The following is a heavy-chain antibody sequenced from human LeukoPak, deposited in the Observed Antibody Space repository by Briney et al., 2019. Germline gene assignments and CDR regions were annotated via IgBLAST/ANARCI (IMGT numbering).Heavy chain of an antibody. CDR2: IYSGGTT. CDR3: ARVDYGDYQYFQH. CDR1: GFPVSSNY. V-gene: IGHV3-53*01. D-gene: IGHD4-17*01. Sequence: GFLRLSCAASGFPVSSNYMSWVRQAPGKGLEWVSVIYSGGTTYYADSVKGRFTISRDNSKNTLYLQMNSLRAEDTAVYYCARVDYGDYQYFQHWGQGTLVTVSS. J-gene: IGHJ1*01.